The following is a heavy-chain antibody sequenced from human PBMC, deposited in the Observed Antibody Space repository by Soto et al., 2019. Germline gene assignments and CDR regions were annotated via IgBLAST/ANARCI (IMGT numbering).Heavy chain of an antibody. D-gene: IGHD2-21*02. J-gene: IGHJ6*02. CDR2: IPQDGVDG. CDR1: GFTFSMYS. Sequence: GESLRLSCEVSGFTFSMYSMSWVRQSPGKGLEWVAKIPQDGVDGHYADSVKGRCTISRDNGKNSLYLQLNNLRAEDAAVYYCARDHLILPAHDFFYGSDVWGRGATVTVSS. CDR3: ARDHLILPAHDFFYGSDV. V-gene: IGHV3-7*03.